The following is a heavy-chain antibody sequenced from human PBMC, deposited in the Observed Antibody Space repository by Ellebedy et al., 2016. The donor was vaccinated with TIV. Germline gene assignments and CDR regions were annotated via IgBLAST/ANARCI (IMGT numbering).Heavy chain of an antibody. Sequence: GGSLRLSCAASRFSFSSYWMSWVRQAPGKGLEWVANINQDGSEKHYVDSVKGRFTISRDNAKNSLYLQMNSLRVEDTAVYYCATDGSYGDYLSPTHAFEIWGQGTMLIVSS. D-gene: IGHD1-26*01. CDR1: RFSFSSYW. V-gene: IGHV3-7*01. CDR2: INQDGSEK. CDR3: ATDGSYGDYLSPTHAFEI. J-gene: IGHJ3*02.